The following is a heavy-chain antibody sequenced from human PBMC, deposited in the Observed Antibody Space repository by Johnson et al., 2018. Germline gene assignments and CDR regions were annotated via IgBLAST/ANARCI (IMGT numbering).Heavy chain of an antibody. V-gene: IGHV3-48*01. CDR2: ISSSSSTI. J-gene: IGHJ3*02. CDR3: AGRITIFGVVINPGAFDI. D-gene: IGHD3-3*01. CDR1: GFTFSSYS. Sequence: VHLVESGGGLVQPGGSLRLSCAASGFTFSSYSMNWVRQAPGKGLEWVSYISSSSSTIYYADSVKGRFTISSDNAKNSLYLQMNSLRAEDTAVYYCAGRITIFGVVINPGAFDIWGQGTMVTVSS.